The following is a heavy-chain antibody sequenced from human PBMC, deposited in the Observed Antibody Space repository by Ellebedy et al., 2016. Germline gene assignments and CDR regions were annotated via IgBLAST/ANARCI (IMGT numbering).Heavy chain of an antibody. CDR3: ARGLRGDGGNDFALEI. CDR2: IYYSGST. D-gene: IGHD5-12*01. CDR1: GGSISSSTYY. Sequence: SETLSLXCTVSGGSISSSTYYWGWIRQPPGKGLEWIGTIYYSGSTYYNPSLKSRVTISVDTSKNQFSLKLNSVTAADTAVYYCARGLRGDGGNDFALEIWGQGTAVTVSS. V-gene: IGHV4-39*07. J-gene: IGHJ3*02.